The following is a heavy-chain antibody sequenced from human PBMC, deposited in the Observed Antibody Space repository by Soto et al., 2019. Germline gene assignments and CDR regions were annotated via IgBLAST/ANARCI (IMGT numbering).Heavy chain of an antibody. V-gene: IGHV3-30*18. CDR3: AKDEDYDFWSASFEC. J-gene: IGHJ4*02. D-gene: IGHD3-3*01. CDR2: ISYDGSNK. CDR1: GFTFSSYG. Sequence: GGSLRLSCAASGFTFSSYGMHLVRQAPGKGLEWVAVISYDGSNKYYADSVKGRFTISRDNSKNTLYLQMNSLRAEDTAVYYCAKDEDYDFWSASFECWGKGTLFTVSS.